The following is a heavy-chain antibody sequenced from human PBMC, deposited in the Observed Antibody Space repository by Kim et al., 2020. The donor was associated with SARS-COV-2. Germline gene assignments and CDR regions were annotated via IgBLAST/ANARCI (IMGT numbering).Heavy chain of an antibody. CDR1: GFTFSDYY. D-gene: IGHD5-12*01. CDR2: ISSSSSYT. V-gene: IGHV3-11*06. Sequence: GGSLRLSCAASGFTFSDYYMSWIRQAPGKGLEWVSYISSSSSYTNYADSVKGRFTISRDNAKNSLYLQMDSLRAEDTAVYYCARDPLEWLRFNYYYYGMDVWGQGTTDTVSS. CDR3: ARDPLEWLRFNYYYYGMDV. J-gene: IGHJ6*02.